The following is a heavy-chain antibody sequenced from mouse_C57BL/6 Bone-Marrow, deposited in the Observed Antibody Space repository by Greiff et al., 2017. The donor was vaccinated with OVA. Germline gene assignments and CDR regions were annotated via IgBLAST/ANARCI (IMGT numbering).Heavy chain of an antibody. V-gene: IGHV5-17*01. Sequence: EVQLVESGGGLVKPGGSLKLSCAASGFTFSDYGMHWVRQAPEKGLAWVAYISSGSSTIYYADTVKGRFTISRDNAKNTLFLQMTSLRSEDTAMYYCAIWFAYWGQGTLVTVSA. J-gene: IGHJ3*01. CDR3: AIWFAY. CDR2: ISSGSSTI. CDR1: GFTFSDYG.